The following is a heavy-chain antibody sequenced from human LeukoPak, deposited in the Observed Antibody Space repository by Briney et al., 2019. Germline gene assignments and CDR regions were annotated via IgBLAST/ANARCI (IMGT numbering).Heavy chain of an antibody. CDR2: IWYDGSNK. CDR1: GFTFSSYG. V-gene: IGHV3-33*01. CDR3: ARDQWGSSGWYTYFDY. D-gene: IGHD6-19*01. J-gene: IGHJ4*02. Sequence: GGSLRLSCAASGFTFSSYGMHWVRQAPGKGLDWVAVIWYDGSNKYYADSVKGRFTISRDNSKNTLYLQMNSLRAEDTAVYYCARDQWGSSGWYTYFDYWGQGTLVTVSS.